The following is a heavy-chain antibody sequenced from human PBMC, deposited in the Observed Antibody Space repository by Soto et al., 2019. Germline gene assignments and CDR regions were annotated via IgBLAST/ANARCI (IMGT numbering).Heavy chain of an antibody. V-gene: IGHV3-15*01. D-gene: IGHD2-2*01. CDR3: AADAQCSSVDCPGAFDI. CDR2: IKRKMDGETT. CDR1: GFRFTDVW. J-gene: IGHJ3*02. Sequence: EVQLVESGGGVIKAGGSLRLSCEASGFRFTDVWMTWVRQAPGKGREWVGRIKRKMDGETTEYAAPVKGGYSISRDELKNTMFLQMNSLKSEDTGVYYCAADAQCSSVDCPGAFDIWGQGTMVIVSS.